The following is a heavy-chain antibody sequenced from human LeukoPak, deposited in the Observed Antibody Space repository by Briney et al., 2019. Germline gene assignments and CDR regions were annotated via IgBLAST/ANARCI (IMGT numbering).Heavy chain of an antibody. J-gene: IGHJ4*02. CDR1: GFTVSSNY. CDR2: IYSGGST. V-gene: IGHV3-66*01. CDR3: AREKGITMIAGVFDY. Sequence: SGGSLRLSCAASGFTVSSNYMSWVRQAPGKGLEWVSVIYSGGSTYYADSVKGRFTISRDNSKNTLYLQMNSLRAEDTAVYYCAREKGITMIAGVFDYWGQGTLVTVSS. D-gene: IGHD3-22*01.